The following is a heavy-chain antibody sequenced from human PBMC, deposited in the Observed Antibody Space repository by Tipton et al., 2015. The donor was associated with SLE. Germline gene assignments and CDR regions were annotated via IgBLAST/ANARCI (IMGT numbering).Heavy chain of an antibody. Sequence: TLSLTCAVSGGSINRSPYYWAWFRQSPGKGLEWIGSVDSGGSTYSNPSLTTRVTISVDTSKKQFFLRLTSVSAADTAVYYCALVAAVGRIDCWGQGTLVTVSS. J-gene: IGHJ4*02. CDR1: GGSINRSPYY. D-gene: IGHD6-13*01. CDR3: ALVAAVGRIDC. CDR2: VDSGGST. V-gene: IGHV4-39*07.